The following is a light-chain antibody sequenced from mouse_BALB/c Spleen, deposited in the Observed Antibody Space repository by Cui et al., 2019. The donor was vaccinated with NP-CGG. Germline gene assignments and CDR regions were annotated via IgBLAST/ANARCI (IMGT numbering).Light chain of an antibody. CDR3: ALWYSNHWV. CDR1: NWTVTTSNY. V-gene: IGLV1*01. CDR2: GTN. Sequence: QAVVTHESALTTSPGETVTLTCRSSNWTVTTSNYANWVQEKPDHLFTGLIGGTNNRAPGVPARFSGSLIGDKAALTITGAQTEDEAIYFCALWYSNHWVFGGGTKLTVL. J-gene: IGLJ1*01.